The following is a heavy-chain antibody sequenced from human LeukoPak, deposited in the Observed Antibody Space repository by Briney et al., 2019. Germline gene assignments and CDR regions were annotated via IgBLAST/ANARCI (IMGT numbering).Heavy chain of an antibody. CDR1: GYTFTSYG. CDR2: ISAYNGNT. CDR3: ASTFCGPAATYNWFDP. D-gene: IGHD2-2*01. Sequence: GASVKVSRKASGYTFTSYGISWVRQAPGQGLEWMGWISAYNGNTNYAQKLQGRVTMTTDTSTSTAYMELRSLRSDDTAVYYCASTFCGPAATYNWFDPCGQGTLVTVSS. V-gene: IGHV1-18*01. J-gene: IGHJ5*02.